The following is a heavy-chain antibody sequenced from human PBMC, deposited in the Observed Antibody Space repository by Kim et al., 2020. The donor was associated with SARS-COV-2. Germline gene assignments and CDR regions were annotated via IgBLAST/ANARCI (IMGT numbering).Heavy chain of an antibody. CDR1: GFTFSSYE. CDR2: ISSSGSTI. CDR3: ARVQLWFGHSGSGDYYYYYGMDV. V-gene: IGHV3-48*03. D-gene: IGHD3-10*01. Sequence: GGSLRLSCAASGFTFSSYEMNWVRQAPGKGLEWVSYISSSGSTIYYADSVKGRFTISRDNAQNSLYLQMNSLRAEDTAVYYFARVQLWFGHSGSGDYYYYYGMDVWGQGTTVTVSS. J-gene: IGHJ6*02.